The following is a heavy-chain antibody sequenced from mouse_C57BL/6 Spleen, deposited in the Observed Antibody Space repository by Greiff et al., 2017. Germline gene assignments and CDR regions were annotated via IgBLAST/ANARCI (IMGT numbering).Heavy chain of an antibody. CDR3: ARHAYDCDGSFAY. Sequence: EVMLVESGGGLVQPGGSLKLSCAASGFTFSDYGMAWVRQAPRKGPEWVAFISNLAYSIYYADTVTGRFTIARENAKNTLYLEMSSLRSEATAMYYCARHAYDCDGSFAYWGQGTLVTVSA. CDR2: ISNLAYSI. V-gene: IGHV5-15*01. CDR1: GFTFSDYG. J-gene: IGHJ3*01. D-gene: IGHD2-4*01.